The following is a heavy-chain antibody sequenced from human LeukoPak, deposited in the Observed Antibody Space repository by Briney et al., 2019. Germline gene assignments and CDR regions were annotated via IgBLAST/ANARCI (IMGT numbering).Heavy chain of an antibody. CDR1: GYTFTRSW. CDR2: ISSSSSTI. V-gene: IGHV3-48*01. J-gene: IGHJ4*02. CDR3: ARSSRELGGYAPWELMPPFDY. D-gene: IGHD1-7*01. Sequence: GESLKISCQGSGYTFTRSWIVWVRQAPGKGLEWVSYISSSSSTIYYADSVKGRFTISRDNAKNSLYLQMNSLRAEDTAVYYCARSSRELGGYAPWELMPPFDYWGQGTLVTVSS.